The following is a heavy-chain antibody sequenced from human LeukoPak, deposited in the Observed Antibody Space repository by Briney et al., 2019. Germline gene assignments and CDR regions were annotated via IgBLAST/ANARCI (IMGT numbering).Heavy chain of an antibody. CDR3: ARVGGSTIFGVIINGFDN. Sequence: AAVKVSCKASGDSFSSYNMHWVRQAPGQGLEWMGIINPSGGGTSYAQKFQGRVIMTRDTSTSTVYMELSSLRSEDTAVYYCARVGGSTIFGVIINGFDNWGQGTMITVSS. CDR2: INPSGGGT. D-gene: IGHD3-3*01. CDR1: GDSFSSYN. J-gene: IGHJ3*02. V-gene: IGHV1-46*01.